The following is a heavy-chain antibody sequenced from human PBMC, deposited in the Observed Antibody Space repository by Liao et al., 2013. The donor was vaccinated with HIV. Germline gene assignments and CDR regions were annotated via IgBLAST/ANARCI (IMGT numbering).Heavy chain of an antibody. Sequence: QVQLRESGPGLVKPSQTLSLTCSVSGASIGNARNYWSWIRQSAEKGLEWIGRIYSTGRSTDYNPSLKGRVTISADTAKNQLSLQLTSVSAADTALYYCARHLTVYGVVSDFDYWGQGILVTVSS. CDR1: GASIGNARNY. V-gene: IGHV4-61*02. J-gene: IGHJ4*02. CDR3: ARHLTVYGVVSDFDY. D-gene: IGHD3-3*01. CDR2: IYSTGRST.